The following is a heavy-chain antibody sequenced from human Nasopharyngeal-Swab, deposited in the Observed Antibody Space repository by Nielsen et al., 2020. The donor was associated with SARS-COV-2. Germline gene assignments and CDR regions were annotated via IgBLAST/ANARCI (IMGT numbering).Heavy chain of an antibody. CDR3: ARARPVWGAVVVPAAISAH. D-gene: IGHD2-2*01. Sequence: WIRQPPGKGLEWVAVISYDGSNKYYADSVKGRFTISRDNSKSTLYLQMNSLRAEDTAVYYCARARPVWGAVVVPAAISAHWGQGTLVTVSS. CDR2: ISYDGSNK. V-gene: IGHV3-30-3*01. J-gene: IGHJ4*02.